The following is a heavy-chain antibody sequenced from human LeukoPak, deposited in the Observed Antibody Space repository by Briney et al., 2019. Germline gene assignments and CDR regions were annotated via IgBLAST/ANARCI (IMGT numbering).Heavy chain of an antibody. J-gene: IGHJ4*02. V-gene: IGHV3-48*03. CDR2: ISSSGSTI. CDR1: GFTFSSYE. CDR3: ARGAVPGIADDY. Sequence: QPGGSLRLSCAASGFTFSSYEMNWVRQAPGKGLEWVSYISSSGSTIYYADSVKGRFTISRDNAKNSLYPQMNSLRAEDTAVYYCARGAVPGIADDYWGQGTLVTVSS. D-gene: IGHD6-13*01.